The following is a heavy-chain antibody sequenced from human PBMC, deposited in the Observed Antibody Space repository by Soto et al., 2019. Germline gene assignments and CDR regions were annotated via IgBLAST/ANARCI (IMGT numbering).Heavy chain of an antibody. CDR3: AGDPGFRSDY. D-gene: IGHD3-9*01. V-gene: IGHV1-18*01. Sequence: QVQLVQSGAEVKKPGASVKVSCKASGYTFTSYGISWLRQAPGQGLEGMGWISAYNGNTNYAQKLQGRVTMTTDTSKRTVYMVLTSLRSDDTAVYYCAGDPGFRSDYWGQGTLVTVSS. J-gene: IGHJ4*02. CDR1: GYTFTSYG. CDR2: ISAYNGNT.